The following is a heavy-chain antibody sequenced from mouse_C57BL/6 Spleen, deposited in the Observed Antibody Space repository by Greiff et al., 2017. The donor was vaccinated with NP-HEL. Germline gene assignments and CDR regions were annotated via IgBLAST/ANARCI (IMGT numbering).Heavy chain of an antibody. CDR1: GYTFTEYT. J-gene: IGHJ3*01. CDR3: AKHEETDYGYDRGFAY. V-gene: IGHV1-62-2*01. CDR2: FYPGSGSK. Sequence: QVQLKQSGAELVKPGASVKLSCKASGYTFTEYTIHWVKQRSGQGLAWIGWFYPGSGSKKYNEKFKDKATLTADKSSSTVYMELSRLTSEDTAVYICAKHEETDYGYDRGFAYWGKGTLVTVSA. D-gene: IGHD2-2*01.